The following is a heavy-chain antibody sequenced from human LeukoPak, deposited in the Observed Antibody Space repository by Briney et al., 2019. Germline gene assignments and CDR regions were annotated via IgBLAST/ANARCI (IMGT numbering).Heavy chain of an antibody. CDR2: IRSESSST. Sequence: GGSLRLSCAASGFTFSRYTTNWVRQAPGKELEWISNIRSESSSTTYADSVKGRFTISRDNAKNSLYLQINSLRAEDTAVYYCVRDLNWAFDYWGQGTLVTVSS. CDR1: GFTFSRYT. CDR3: VRDLNWAFDY. D-gene: IGHD3-16*01. J-gene: IGHJ4*02. V-gene: IGHV3-48*01.